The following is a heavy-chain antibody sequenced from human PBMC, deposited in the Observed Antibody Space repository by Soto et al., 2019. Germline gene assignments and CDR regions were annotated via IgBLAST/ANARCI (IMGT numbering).Heavy chain of an antibody. Sequence: KPSETLSLTCTVSGGSISSNYWSWIRQPPGKGLEWIAYIYYSGSTYYNPSLKSRVTISVDTSKNQFSLKLSSVTAADTAVYYCARSTGRKWLQSTKPSYYFDFWGQGTLVTVSS. CDR2: IYYSGST. CDR3: ARSTGRKWLQSTKPSYYFDF. V-gene: IGHV4-59*01. D-gene: IGHD3-10*01. J-gene: IGHJ4*02. CDR1: GGSISSNY.